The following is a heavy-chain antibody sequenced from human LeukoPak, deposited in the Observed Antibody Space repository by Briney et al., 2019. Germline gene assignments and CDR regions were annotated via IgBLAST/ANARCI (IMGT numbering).Heavy chain of an antibody. CDR3: ATNILVRDIINWFDP. CDR1: GYTLTSYG. Sequence: ASAKVSCKASGYTLTSYGISWVRQVPGQGLEWMGWIKPNSGDTRSAQKFQGRVTMTRDTSISTAYMELSSLRYDDTAVYYCATNILVRDIINWFDPWGQGTLVTVSS. CDR2: IKPNSGDT. J-gene: IGHJ5*02. V-gene: IGHV1-2*02. D-gene: IGHD3-10*01.